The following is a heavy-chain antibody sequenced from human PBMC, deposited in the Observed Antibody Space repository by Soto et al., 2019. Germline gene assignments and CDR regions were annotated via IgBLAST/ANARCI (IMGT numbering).Heavy chain of an antibody. J-gene: IGHJ5*02. V-gene: IGHV3-15*01. D-gene: IGHD3-10*01. Sequence: EVQLVESGGGLVKPGGSLRLSCAASGFTFSNAWMSWVRQAPGKGLEWDGRIKSKTDGWTTDYAAPVKGRFTISRDDSKYTLYLQMNSLKTVVTAVYYCTTLWSGGVKLNWFAPWGQGTLVTVS. CDR1: GFTFSNAW. CDR2: IKSKTDGWTT. CDR3: TTLWSGGVKLNWFAP.